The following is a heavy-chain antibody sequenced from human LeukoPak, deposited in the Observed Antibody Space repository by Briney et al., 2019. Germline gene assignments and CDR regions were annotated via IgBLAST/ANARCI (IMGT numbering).Heavy chain of an antibody. J-gene: IGHJ4*02. D-gene: IGHD3-10*01. CDR2: IYYSGST. Sequence: SETLSLTCTVSNGSISSGGYYWSWIRQHPGQGLDWIGYIYYSGSTYYNSPLKSRVTISVDTSKNQFSLKLSSVTAADTAVYYCARHYNSGSYFDYWGQGTLVTVSS. CDR1: NGSISSGGYY. V-gene: IGHV4-31*03. CDR3: ARHYNSGSYFDY.